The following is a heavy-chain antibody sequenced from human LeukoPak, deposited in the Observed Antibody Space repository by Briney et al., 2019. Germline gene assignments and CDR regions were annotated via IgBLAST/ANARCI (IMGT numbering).Heavy chain of an antibody. V-gene: IGHV1-69*13. CDR1: GGTFSSYA. CDR3: ARVQLERHLPDY. CDR2: IIPIFGTA. J-gene: IGHJ4*02. Sequence: SVKVSCKAPGGTFSSYAISWVRQAPGQGLEWMGGIIPIFGTANYAQKFQGRVTITADESTSTAYMELSSLRSEDTAVYYCARVQLERHLPDYWGQGTLVTVSS. D-gene: IGHD1-1*01.